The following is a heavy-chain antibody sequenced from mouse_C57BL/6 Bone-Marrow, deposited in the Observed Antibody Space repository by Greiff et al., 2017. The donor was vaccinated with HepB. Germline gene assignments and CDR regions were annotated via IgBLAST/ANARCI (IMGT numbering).Heavy chain of an antibody. Sequence: QVTLKVSGPGILQSSQTLSLTCSFSGFSLSTSGMGVSWIRQPSGKGLEWLAHIYWDDAKRYNPSLKSRLTISKDTSRNQVFLKITSVDTADTATYYCARRLDYYGSSYGFHFDYWGQGTTLTVSS. D-gene: IGHD1-1*01. CDR3: ARRLDYYGSSYGFHFDY. V-gene: IGHV8-12*01. CDR1: GFSLSTSGMG. J-gene: IGHJ2*01. CDR2: IYWDDAK.